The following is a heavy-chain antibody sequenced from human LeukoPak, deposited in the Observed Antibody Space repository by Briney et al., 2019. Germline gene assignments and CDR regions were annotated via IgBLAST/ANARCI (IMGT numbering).Heavy chain of an antibody. V-gene: IGHV3-23*01. CDR1: GFTFSSYA. D-gene: IGHD2-15*01. CDR3: AKDCSGGSCYHAFDI. CDR2: ISGSGGST. Sequence: TGGSLRLSCAASGFTFSSYAMSWVRQAPGKGLEWVSAISGSGGSTYYADSVKGRFTISRDNSKNTLYLQMNSLRAEDTAVYYCAKDCSGGSCYHAFDIWGQGTMVTVSS. J-gene: IGHJ3*02.